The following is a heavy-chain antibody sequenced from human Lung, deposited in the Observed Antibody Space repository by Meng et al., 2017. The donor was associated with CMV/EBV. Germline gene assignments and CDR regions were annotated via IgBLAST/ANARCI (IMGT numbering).Heavy chain of an antibody. CDR3: ARALDTAMVTFDY. J-gene: IGHJ4*02. CDR2: IYYSGST. Sequence: QGHLQGAGPGLVKPSQTLSLTCTVSGGSSSSGDYYWSWIRQPPGKGLEWIGYIYYSGSTYYNPSLKSRVTISVDTSKNQFSLKLSSVTAADTAVYYGARALDTAMVTFDYWGQGTLVTVSS. D-gene: IGHD5-18*01. V-gene: IGHV4-30-4*08. CDR1: GGSSSSGDYY.